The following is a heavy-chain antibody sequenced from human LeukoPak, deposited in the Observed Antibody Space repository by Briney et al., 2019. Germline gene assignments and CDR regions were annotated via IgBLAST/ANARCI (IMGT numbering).Heavy chain of an antibody. CDR2: IYYSGST. Sequence: SETLSLTCTVSGGSISSYYWSWIRQPPGKGLEWIGYIYYSGSTNYNPSLKSRVPISVDTSKNQFSLKLSSVTAADTAVYYCARGTRNSRGVFDIWGQGTMVTVSS. V-gene: IGHV4-59*01. CDR1: GGSISSYY. D-gene: IGHD1/OR15-1a*01. CDR3: ARGTRNSRGVFDI. J-gene: IGHJ3*02.